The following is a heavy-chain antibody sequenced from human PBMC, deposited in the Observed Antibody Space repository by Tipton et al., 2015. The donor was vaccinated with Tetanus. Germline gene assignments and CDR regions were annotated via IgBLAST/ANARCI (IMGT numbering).Heavy chain of an antibody. CDR3: AGDTTRGGFDS. D-gene: IGHD1-1*01. V-gene: IGHV4-4*07. CDR2: IYPSGST. Sequence: TLSLTCSVSGGSISAYYWSWIRQSPGRGLEWIGQIYPSGSTDYNPALKGRVTMSVDVPKNQFSLRLRSVTAADTAVYYCAGDTTRGGFDSWGQGALVAVSA. J-gene: IGHJ4*02. CDR1: GGSISAYY.